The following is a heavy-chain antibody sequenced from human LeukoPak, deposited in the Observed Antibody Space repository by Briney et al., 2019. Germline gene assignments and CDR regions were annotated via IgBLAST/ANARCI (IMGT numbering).Heavy chain of an antibody. V-gene: IGHV5-51*01. D-gene: IGHD6-13*01. Sequence: GESLKISCKDSGYSFTSYWIGWVRQMPGKGLEWMGIIYPGDSDTRYSPSLQGQVTISADKSISTAYLQWSSLNASDTAMYYSVSLISIAAAIDYWGQGTLVTVSS. CDR3: VSLISIAAAIDY. CDR1: GYSFTSYW. J-gene: IGHJ4*02. CDR2: IYPGDSDT.